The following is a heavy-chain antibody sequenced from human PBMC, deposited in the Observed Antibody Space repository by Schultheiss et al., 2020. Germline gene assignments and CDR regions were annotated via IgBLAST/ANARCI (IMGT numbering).Heavy chain of an antibody. Sequence: SETLSLTCAVSGGSISSSNWWSWVRQPPGKGLEWIGEINHSGSTNYNPSLKSRVTISVDTSENQFSLRLSSVTAADTAVYYCARYGVVGAIAPYYFDYWGQGTLVTVSS. J-gene: IGHJ4*02. CDR2: INHSGST. CDR3: ARYGVVGAIAPYYFDY. D-gene: IGHD2-15*01. V-gene: IGHV4-4*02. CDR1: GGSISSSNW.